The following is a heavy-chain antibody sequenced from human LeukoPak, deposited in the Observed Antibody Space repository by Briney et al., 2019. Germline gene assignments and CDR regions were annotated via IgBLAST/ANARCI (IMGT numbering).Heavy chain of an antibody. J-gene: IGHJ4*02. Sequence: PSETLSLTCTISGSSITSVSHYWGSIRQPPGKGLEWIGDIYYTGSTYYSPSLRSRVTMSVHTSENQFSLRLNSVTAVDTAVYYCARRWGNIEGVTYEYWRQGTLVTVSS. CDR3: ARRWGNIEGVTYEY. D-gene: IGHD3-16*01. CDR2: IYYTGST. V-gene: IGHV4-39*01. CDR1: GSSITSVSHY.